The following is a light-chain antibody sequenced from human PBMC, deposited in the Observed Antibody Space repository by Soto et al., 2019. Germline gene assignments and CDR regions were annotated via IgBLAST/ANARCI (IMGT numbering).Light chain of an antibody. J-gene: IGLJ2*01. CDR3: SSYTSSSTIVV. CDR1: SSDVGGYNY. V-gene: IGLV2-14*01. CDR2: DVS. Sequence: QSALTQPASVSGSPGQSITISCTGTSSDVGGYNYVSWYQQHPGKAPKLMIYDVSNRPSGVSNRFSGYKSGNTASLTISGLQADDEADYYCSSYTSSSTIVVFGGGTKLTVL.